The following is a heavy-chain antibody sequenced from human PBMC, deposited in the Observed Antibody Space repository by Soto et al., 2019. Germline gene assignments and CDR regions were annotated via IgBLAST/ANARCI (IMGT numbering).Heavy chain of an antibody. V-gene: IGHV5-51*01. D-gene: IGHD3-16*02. CDR3: ARHIDVPVHGRTTFYYGLDA. J-gene: IGHJ6*02. CDR1: GYTFTGFW. CDR2: IYPRDSEI. Sequence: GESLNISCKASGYTFTGFWIGWVRQMPGKGLEWMGIIYPRDSEIRYRPSFQGHVTISADTSINTAYLQWTSLKASDTAMYYCARHIDVPVHGRTTFYYGLDAWGQGTPVTVSS.